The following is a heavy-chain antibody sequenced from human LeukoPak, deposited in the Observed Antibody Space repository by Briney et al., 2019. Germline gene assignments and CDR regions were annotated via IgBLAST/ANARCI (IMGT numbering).Heavy chain of an antibody. J-gene: IGHJ2*01. D-gene: IGHD3-10*01. CDR3: ARVVSYYGSSYRLLDL. CDR2: IWFGGSNK. V-gene: IGHV3-33*01. Sequence: GGSLRLSCEASGFSFSTYGMHWVRQAPGKGLEWVALIWFGGSNKHYADSVKGRFTISRDNSKNTMYLQMDSLRAEDTAMYYCARVVSYYGSSYRLLDLWGRGTLVTVSS. CDR1: GFSFSTYG.